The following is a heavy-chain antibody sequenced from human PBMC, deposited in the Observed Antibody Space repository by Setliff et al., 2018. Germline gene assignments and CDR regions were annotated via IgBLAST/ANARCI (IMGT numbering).Heavy chain of an antibody. CDR1: GATFSSYG. CDR3: VREGVDSRSSTDYRHYMDV. D-gene: IGHD3-22*01. V-gene: IGHV1-69*05. CDR2: TIPMFGTT. Sequence: ASVKVSCKASGATFSSYGISWVRQAPGQGLEWMGGTIPMFGTTEYAQKFQGRLTIITDESTNTAFMLLSSLRSDDTAVYYCVREGVDSRSSTDYRHYMDVWGKGTTVTVSS. J-gene: IGHJ6*03.